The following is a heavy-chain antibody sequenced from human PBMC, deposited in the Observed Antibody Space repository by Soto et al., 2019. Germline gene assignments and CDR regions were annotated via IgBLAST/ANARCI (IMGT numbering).Heavy chain of an antibody. D-gene: IGHD2-2*01. V-gene: IGHV5-51*01. Sequence: PGESLKVSCKGSGYSFTSYWIGWVRQMPGKGLEWMGIIYPGDSDTRYSPSFQGQVTISADKSISTAYLQWSSLKASDTAMYYCARDRNIVVVPAASYYYYGMDVWGQGTTVTVSS. CDR1: GYSFTSYW. CDR3: ARDRNIVVVPAASYYYYGMDV. J-gene: IGHJ6*02. CDR2: IYPGDSDT.